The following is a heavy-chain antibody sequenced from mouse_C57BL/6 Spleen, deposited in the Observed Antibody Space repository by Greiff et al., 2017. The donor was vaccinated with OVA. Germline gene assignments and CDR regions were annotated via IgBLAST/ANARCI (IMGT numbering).Heavy chain of an antibody. CDR2: IDPEDGET. CDR1: GFNIKDYY. CDR3: ARRLMNTVVAIDY. J-gene: IGHJ2*01. D-gene: IGHD1-1*01. V-gene: IGHV14-2*01. Sequence: EVKLQESGAELVKPGASVKLSCTASGFNIKDYYMHWVKQRTEQGLEWIGRIDPEDGETKYAPKFQGKATITADTSSNTAYLQLSSLTSEETAVDYCARRLMNTVVAIDYWGQGTTLTVSS.